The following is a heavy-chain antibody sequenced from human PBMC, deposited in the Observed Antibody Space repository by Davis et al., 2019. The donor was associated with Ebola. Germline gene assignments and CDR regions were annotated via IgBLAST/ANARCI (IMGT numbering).Heavy chain of an antibody. J-gene: IGHJ4*02. D-gene: IGHD2-15*01. V-gene: IGHV3-7*01. CDR1: GFTFSSYW. CDR3: ARGPPEDVVVVVVAADY. Sequence: GESLKISCAASGFTFSSYWMSWVRQAPGKGLEWVANIKQDGSEKYYVDSVKGRITIPRDNAKNSLYLQMNSLSAEDTAVYYCARGPPEDVVVVVVAADYWGQGTLVTVSS. CDR2: IKQDGSEK.